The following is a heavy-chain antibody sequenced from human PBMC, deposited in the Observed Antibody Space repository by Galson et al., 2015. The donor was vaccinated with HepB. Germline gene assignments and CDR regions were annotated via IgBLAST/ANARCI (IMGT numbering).Heavy chain of an antibody. Sequence: SLRLSCAASGFTFDDYAMHWVRQAPGKGLEWVSGISWNSGSIGYADSVKGRFTISRDNAKNSLYLQMNSLRAEDTALYYCAKDMGIYVGFDYWGQGTLVTVSS. D-gene: IGHD5/OR15-5a*01. CDR3: AKDMGIYVGFDY. V-gene: IGHV3-9*01. CDR2: ISWNSGSI. J-gene: IGHJ4*02. CDR1: GFTFDDYA.